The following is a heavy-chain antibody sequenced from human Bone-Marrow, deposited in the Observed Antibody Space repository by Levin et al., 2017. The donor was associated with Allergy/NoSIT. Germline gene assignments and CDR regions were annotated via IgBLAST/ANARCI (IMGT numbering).Heavy chain of an antibody. J-gene: IGHJ4*02. CDR1: GIIFNSYA. CDR3: VTSNYGDYYFDC. D-gene: IGHD4-17*01. Sequence: GGSLRLSCAASGIIFNSYAMSWVRQAPGKGLEWVADISARDGRTYYADSVEGRFTISRDNSKDTLYLQMNSLRAEDTAVYYCVTSNYGDYYFDCWGPGTLVTVSS. CDR2: ISARDGRT. V-gene: IGHV3-23*01.